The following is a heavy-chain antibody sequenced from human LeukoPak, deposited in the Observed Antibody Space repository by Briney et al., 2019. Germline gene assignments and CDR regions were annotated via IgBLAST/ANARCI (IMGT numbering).Heavy chain of an antibody. CDR3: ARGVLGYCSSTSCYTLDYYYYMDV. D-gene: IGHD2-2*02. J-gene: IGHJ6*03. CDR2: IIPIFGTA. Sequence: SVKASCKASGGTFSSYAISWVRQAPGQGLEWMGGIIPIFGTANYAQKFQGRVTITADESTSTAYMELSSLRSEDTAVYYCARGVLGYCSSTSCYTLDYYYYMDVWGKGTTVTVSS. CDR1: GGTFSSYA. V-gene: IGHV1-69*13.